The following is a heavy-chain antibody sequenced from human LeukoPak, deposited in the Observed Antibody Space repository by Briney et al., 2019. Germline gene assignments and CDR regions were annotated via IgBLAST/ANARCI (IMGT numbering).Heavy chain of an antibody. CDR2: ISGSGGST. D-gene: IGHD6-19*01. J-gene: IGHJ4*02. CDR1: GFTFSSYA. V-gene: IGHV3-23*01. CDR3: AKLIYSSGRFDY. Sequence: GGSLRLSCAASGFTFSSYAMSWVRQAPGKGLEWVSAISGSGGSTYYADSVKGRFTISRDNSKNTLYLQVNSLRAEDTAVYYCAKLIYSSGRFDYWGQGTLVTVSS.